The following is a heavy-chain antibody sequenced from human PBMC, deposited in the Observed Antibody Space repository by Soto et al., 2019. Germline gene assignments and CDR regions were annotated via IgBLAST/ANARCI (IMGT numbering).Heavy chain of an antibody. D-gene: IGHD6-13*01. V-gene: IGHV3-33*01. CDR1: GFTFSSYG. CDR2: IWYDGSNK. J-gene: IGHJ4*02. CDR3: ARDPSIAAAGADY. Sequence: QVQLVESGGGVVQPGRSLRLSCAASGFTFSSYGMHWVRQAPGKGLEWVAVIWYDGSNKYYADSVKGRFTISRDNSKNTLYLQMNSLRAEDTAVYYCARDPSIAAAGADYWGQGTLVTVSS.